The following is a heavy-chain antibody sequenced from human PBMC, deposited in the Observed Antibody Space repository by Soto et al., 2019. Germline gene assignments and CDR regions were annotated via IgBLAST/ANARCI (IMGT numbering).Heavy chain of an antibody. J-gene: IGHJ3*01. D-gene: IGHD3-3*01. CDR3: AHSRVPNYDFWSGYYCGFDV. Sequence: QITLRESGPTLVKPTQTLTLTCTFSGFSLTTSGVGVGWIRQPPGKALEWLALIYWNDDERYSPSLESRLRISKDTSANQVVLKMTDMDPADTATYFCAHSRVPNYDFWSGYYCGFDVWGQGTMVTVSS. CDR2: IYWNDDE. CDR1: GFSLTTSGVG. V-gene: IGHV2-5*01.